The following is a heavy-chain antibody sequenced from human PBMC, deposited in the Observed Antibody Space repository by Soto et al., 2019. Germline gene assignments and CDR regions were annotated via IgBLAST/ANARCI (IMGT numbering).Heavy chain of an antibody. Sequence: SETLSLTCAVSGGSISSSNWWSWVRQPPGKGLEWIGEIYHSGSTNYNPSLKSRVTISVDKSKNQFSLKLSSVTAADTAVYYCARVDVITGTDWFDPWGQGTLVPSPQ. D-gene: IGHD1-7*01. J-gene: IGHJ5*02. V-gene: IGHV4-4*02. CDR3: ARVDVITGTDWFDP. CDR2: IYHSGST. CDR1: GGSISSSNW.